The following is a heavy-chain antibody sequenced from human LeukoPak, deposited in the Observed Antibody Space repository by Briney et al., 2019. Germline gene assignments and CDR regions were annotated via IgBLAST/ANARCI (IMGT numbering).Heavy chain of an antibody. CDR2: VYHSGST. V-gene: IGHV4-59*08. CDR1: GGSINSYY. J-gene: IGHJ2*01. Sequence: PSETLSLTCTVSGGSINSYYWSWIRQPPGKGPEWIGYVYHSGSTNYNPSLKSRVTISVDTSKNQFSLKLSSVTAADTAVYYCARHPRYYYGSGSYYPHRHFDLWGRGTLVTVSS. CDR3: ARHPRYYYGSGSYYPHRHFDL. D-gene: IGHD3-10*01.